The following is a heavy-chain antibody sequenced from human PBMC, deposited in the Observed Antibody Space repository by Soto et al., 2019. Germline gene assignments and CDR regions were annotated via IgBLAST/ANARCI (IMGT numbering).Heavy chain of an antibody. Sequence: EVQLEESGGALVQPDRSLRHSCAASGFTFDDYAMHWVRQVLGKGLEWVSSISWNSGNIGYADSVKGRFTTSRDNAKNSLYLQMNSLRPEDTALYYCVRSKGGYSYGTPFDYWGQGTLVTVSS. CDR2: ISWNSGNI. V-gene: IGHV3-9*01. CDR1: GFTFDDYA. J-gene: IGHJ4*02. CDR3: VRSKGGYSYGTPFDY. D-gene: IGHD5-18*01.